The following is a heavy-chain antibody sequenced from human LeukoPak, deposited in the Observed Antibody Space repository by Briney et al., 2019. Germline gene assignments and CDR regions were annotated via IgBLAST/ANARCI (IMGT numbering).Heavy chain of an antibody. J-gene: IGHJ4*02. Sequence: EASVKVSCKASGYTFTSYGISWVRQAPGQGLEWMGWISAYNGNTNYAQKLQGRVTMTTDTSTSTAYMELRSLRSDDTAVYYCARTRSTYYDFWSGSYSEYYFDYWGQGTLVTVSS. V-gene: IGHV1-18*01. CDR2: ISAYNGNT. D-gene: IGHD3-3*01. CDR3: ARTRSTYYDFWSGSYSEYYFDY. CDR1: GYTFTSYG.